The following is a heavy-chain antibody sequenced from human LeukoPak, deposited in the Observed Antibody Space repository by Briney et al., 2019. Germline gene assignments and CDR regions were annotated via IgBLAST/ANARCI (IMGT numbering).Heavy chain of an antibody. V-gene: IGHV1-2*06. CDR3: ARQRKYCSSTSCNNWFDP. D-gene: IGHD2-2*01. Sequence: ASVKVSCKASGYTFTGYYMHWVRQAPGQGLEWMGRINPNSGGTNYAQKFQGRVTMTRDTSISTAYMEPSRLRSDDTAVYYCARQRKYCSSTSCNNWFDPWGQGTLVTVSS. CDR1: GYTFTGYY. CDR2: INPNSGGT. J-gene: IGHJ5*02.